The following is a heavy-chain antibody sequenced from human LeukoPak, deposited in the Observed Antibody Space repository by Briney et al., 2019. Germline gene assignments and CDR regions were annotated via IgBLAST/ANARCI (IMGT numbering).Heavy chain of an antibody. CDR3: ARDSSPYGVFDY. D-gene: IGHD2-2*01. CDR1: GGTFSSCA. J-gene: IGHJ4*02. V-gene: IGHV1-69*04. CDR2: IIPILGIA. Sequence: ASVKVSCKASGGTFSSCAISWVRQAPGQGLEWMGRIIPILGIANYAQKFQGRVTITADKSTSTAYMELSSLRSEDTAVYYCARDSSPYGVFDYWGQGTLVTVSS.